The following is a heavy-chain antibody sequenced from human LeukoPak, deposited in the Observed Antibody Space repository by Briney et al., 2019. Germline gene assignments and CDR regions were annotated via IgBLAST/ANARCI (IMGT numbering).Heavy chain of an antibody. D-gene: IGHD3-16*01. CDR2: IKEDGSEK. CDR1: GFTFSSYW. CDR3: ARAGLVSDPLDYYYMDV. J-gene: IGHJ6*03. Sequence: GGSLRLSCAASGFTFSSYWMTWVRQAPGKGLEWVANIKEDGSEKYYVDSVKGRFTISRDNAKNSLYLQMNSLGAEDTAVYYCARAGLVSDPLDYYYMDVWGKGTTVTVSS. V-gene: IGHV3-7*04.